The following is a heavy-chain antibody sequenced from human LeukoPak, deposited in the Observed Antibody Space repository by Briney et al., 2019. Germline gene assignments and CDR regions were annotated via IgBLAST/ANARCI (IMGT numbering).Heavy chain of an antibody. V-gene: IGHV1-69*04. CDR2: IIPILGIA. D-gene: IGHD2-21*01. Sequence: SVKVSCKASVGTFSSYTISWVRQAPGQGLEWMGRIIPILGIANYAQKFQGRVTITADQSTSTAYMELSSLRSEDTAVYYCAREGPTDSVVLIAIPWFDPWGQGTLVTVSS. CDR1: VGTFSSYT. J-gene: IGHJ5*02. CDR3: AREGPTDSVVLIAIPWFDP.